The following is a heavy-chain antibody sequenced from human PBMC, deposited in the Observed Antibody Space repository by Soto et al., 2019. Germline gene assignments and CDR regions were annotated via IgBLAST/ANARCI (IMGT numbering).Heavy chain of an antibody. Sequence: QLQESGPGLVKPSETLSLICNVSGRSMISYYWSWHRQPAGKGLEWIGRVYTGGNTNYNPSLKSRVTMSVDTSKSQFSLKLTSVTAADTAVYYCAREGDDRHFFFDSWGQGTLVTVSS. CDR3: AREGDDRHFFFDS. CDR2: VYTGGNT. CDR1: GRSMISYY. V-gene: IGHV4-4*07. D-gene: IGHD3-3*02. J-gene: IGHJ4*02.